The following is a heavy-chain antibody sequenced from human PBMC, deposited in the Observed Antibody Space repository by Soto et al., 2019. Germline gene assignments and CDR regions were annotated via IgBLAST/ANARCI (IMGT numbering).Heavy chain of an antibody. CDR1: GLTVSSNY. D-gene: IGHD3-10*01. J-gene: IGHJ4*02. V-gene: IGHV3-66*01. CDR2: IYTGGST. Sequence: DVQLVESGGTLVQPGGSLRLSCAASGLTVSSNYMSWVRQAPGKGPEWLSVIYTGGSTHYADSVKGRFTISRDNSKNTLYLQMNSLSVEDTAVYYCARYISMVRGVIIPFDYWGQGTLVAVSS. CDR3: ARYISMVRGVIIPFDY.